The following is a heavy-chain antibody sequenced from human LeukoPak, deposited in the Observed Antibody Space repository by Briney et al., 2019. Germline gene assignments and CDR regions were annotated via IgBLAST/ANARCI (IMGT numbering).Heavy chain of an antibody. J-gene: IGHJ4*02. CDR2: VYYNGNT. V-gene: IGHV4-39*01. CDR3: ARLPTDLRAFDY. Sequence: SETLSLTCTVFGGSISSSSYYWGWIRQPPGKGLECIGSVYYNGNTYYIPSLKSRVTISVDTSKNQFSLKLNSVTAADTAVYYCARLPTDLRAFDYWGQGTLVTVSS. D-gene: IGHD4-17*01. CDR1: GGSISSSSYY.